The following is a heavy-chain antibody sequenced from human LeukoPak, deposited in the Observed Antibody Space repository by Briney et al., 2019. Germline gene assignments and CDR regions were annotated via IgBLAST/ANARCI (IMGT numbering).Heavy chain of an antibody. V-gene: IGHV4-61*02. Sequence: SETLSLTCTVSGGSISSGSYYWSWIRQPAGKGLEWIGRIYTSGSTNYNPSLKSRVTISVDTSKNQFSLKLSSVTAADTAVYYCARKGTGQQLVDGNWFDPWGQGTLVTVSS. D-gene: IGHD6-13*01. J-gene: IGHJ5*02. CDR2: IYTSGST. CDR1: GGSISSGSYY. CDR3: ARKGTGQQLVDGNWFDP.